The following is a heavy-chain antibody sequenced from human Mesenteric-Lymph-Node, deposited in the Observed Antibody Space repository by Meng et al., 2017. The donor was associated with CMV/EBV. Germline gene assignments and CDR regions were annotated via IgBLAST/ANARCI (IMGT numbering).Heavy chain of an antibody. CDR3: VRDLRMGP. CDR1: WFIFSSYW. Sequence: LGRSCTASWFIFSSYWISWVRQVPGKGLVWVSCINPDGSNRRYADSVKGRFSVSRDNAKNIVFMEMNSLRAEDTAMYYCVRDLRMGPWGQGTLVTVSS. CDR2: INPDGSNR. V-gene: IGHV3-74*01. J-gene: IGHJ5*02.